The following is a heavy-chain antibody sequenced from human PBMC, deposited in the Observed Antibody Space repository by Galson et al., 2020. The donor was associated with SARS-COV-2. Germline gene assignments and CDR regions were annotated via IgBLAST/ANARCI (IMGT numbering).Heavy chain of an antibody. Sequence: GGSLRLSCAVSGNTFSTYVMHWVRQAPGKGLEWVAGISNDGEREHYAESVKGRFSISRDNSKNTLYLQLNNLKPEDTAVYYCVRESGSSGKSGCFGPWGQGTLVTVSS. D-gene: IGHD1-26*01. V-gene: IGHV3-30*04. CDR2: ISNDGERE. CDR1: GNTFSTYV. J-gene: IGHJ5*02. CDR3: VRESGSSGKSGCFGP.